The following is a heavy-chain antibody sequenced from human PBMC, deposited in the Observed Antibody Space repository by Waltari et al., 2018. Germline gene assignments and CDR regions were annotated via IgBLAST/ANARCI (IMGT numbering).Heavy chain of an antibody. D-gene: IGHD3-22*01. CDR2: IYTSGST. J-gene: IGHJ5*02. CDR3: ARGLGYYDSSGYYYFGWFDP. V-gene: IGHV4-4*07. Sequence: QAQLQESGPGLVRPSETLSLTCTVSGGPIGSYSGTWFGQPAGKGLEWIGRIYTSGSTNYNPSLKSRVTMSVDTSKNQFSLKLSSVTAADTAVYYCARGLGYYDSSGYYYFGWFDPWGQGTLVTVSS. CDR1: GGPIGSYS.